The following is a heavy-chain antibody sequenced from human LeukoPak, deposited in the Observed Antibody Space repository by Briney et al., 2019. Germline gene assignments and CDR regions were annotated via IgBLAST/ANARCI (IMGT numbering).Heavy chain of an antibody. D-gene: IGHD3-10*01. CDR3: AKGTSDGSGSYYPYYYYGMDV. CDR1: GFTFTSYA. CDR2: ISGDGGNT. J-gene: IGHJ6*02. Sequence: GGSLRLSCAASGFTFTSYAMSWVRQAPGKGLEWVSAISGDGGNTYYADSVKGRFTISRDNSKNTLFLLMNSLRAEDTAVYYCAKGTSDGSGSYYPYYYYGMDVWGQGTTVTVSS. V-gene: IGHV3-23*01.